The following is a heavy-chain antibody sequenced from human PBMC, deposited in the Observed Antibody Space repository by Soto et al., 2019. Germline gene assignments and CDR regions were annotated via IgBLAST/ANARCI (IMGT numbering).Heavy chain of an antibody. Sequence: GASVKVSCEGSGRRLSSYAISWVRQAPGQGLEWMGGIIPIFGTANYAQKFQGRVTITADESTSTAYMELSSLRSEDTAVYYCASPEGCSGGSCSYYIQYWAPGTLVTVSS. V-gene: IGHV1-69*13. CDR1: GRRLSSYA. CDR2: IIPIFGTA. J-gene: IGHJ4*02. CDR3: ASPEGCSGGSCSYYIQY. D-gene: IGHD2-15*01.